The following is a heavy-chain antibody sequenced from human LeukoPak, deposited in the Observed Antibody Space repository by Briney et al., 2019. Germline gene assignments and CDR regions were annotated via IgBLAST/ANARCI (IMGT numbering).Heavy chain of an antibody. V-gene: IGHV3-30-3*01. D-gene: IGHD1-26*01. CDR1: GFTFSSYA. J-gene: IGHJ4*02. Sequence: QPGRSLRLSCAASGFTFSSYAMHWVRQAPGKGLEWVSVISYDGSNKYYADSVKGRFTISRDNSKNTLYLQMNSLRAEDTAVYYCAGARPLGSYSAFDYWGQGTLVTVSS. CDR3: AGARPLGSYSAFDY. CDR2: ISYDGSNK.